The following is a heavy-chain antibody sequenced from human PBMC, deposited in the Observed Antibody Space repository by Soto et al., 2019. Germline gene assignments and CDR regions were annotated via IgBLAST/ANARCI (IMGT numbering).Heavy chain of an antibody. CDR3: ANENTADPMDHWYFDL. CDR2: ISGSGGST. Sequence: GGSLRLSCAASGFTFSSYAMSWVRQAPGKGLEWVSAISGSGGSTYYADSVKGRFTISRDNSKNTLYLQMNSLIAEDTAVYYCANENTADPMDHWYFDLWGRGTLVTVSS. V-gene: IGHV3-23*01. J-gene: IGHJ2*01. D-gene: IGHD2-2*02. CDR1: GFTFSSYA.